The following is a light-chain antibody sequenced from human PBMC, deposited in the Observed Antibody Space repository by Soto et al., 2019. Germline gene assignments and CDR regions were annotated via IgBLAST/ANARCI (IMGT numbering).Light chain of an antibody. CDR3: CSYAGSSTLFT. CDR1: SSDVGSYNL. V-gene: IGLV2-23*02. CDR2: EVS. J-gene: IGLJ1*01. Sequence: QSALTQPASVSGSRGQSITISCTGTSSDVGSYNLVSWYQQHPGKAPKLMIYEVSKRPSGVSNRFSGSKSGNTASLTISGLQAEDEADYYCCSYAGSSTLFTFGPGT.